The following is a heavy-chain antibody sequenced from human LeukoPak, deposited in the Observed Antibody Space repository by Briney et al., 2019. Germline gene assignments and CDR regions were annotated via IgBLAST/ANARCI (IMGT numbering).Heavy chain of an antibody. J-gene: IGHJ5*02. V-gene: IGHV3-53*01. CDR3: ARVARYNWFDP. CDR1: GFTVSSNY. Sequence: GGSLRLSCAASGFTVSSNYMSWVRQAPGKGPEWVSVIYSGGGTYYTDSVKGRFTISRDSSKNTLYLQMNSLRAEDTAVYYCARVARYNWFDPWGQGTLVTVSS. CDR2: IYSGGGT.